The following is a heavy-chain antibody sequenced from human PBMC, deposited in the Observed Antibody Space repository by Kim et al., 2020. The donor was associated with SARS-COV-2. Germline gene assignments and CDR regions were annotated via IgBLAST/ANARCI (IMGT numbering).Heavy chain of an antibody. Sequence: YADSVKGRFTISRDNSKNTLYLQMNSLRAEDTAVYYCAKDSQTTVTSDYWGQGTLITVSS. J-gene: IGHJ4*02. D-gene: IGHD4-17*01. CDR3: AKDSQTTVTSDY. V-gene: IGHV3-23*01.